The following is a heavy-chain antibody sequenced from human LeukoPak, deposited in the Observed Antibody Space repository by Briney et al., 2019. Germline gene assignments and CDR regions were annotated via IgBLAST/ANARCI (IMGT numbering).Heavy chain of an antibody. CDR3: AKAPVTTCSGAYCYPFDY. CDR2: ISVSGNT. J-gene: IGHJ4*02. CDR1: GFTLSSYA. Sequence: GRSLRLSCAASGFTLSSYAMSWVSQGAGKWLEWVSAISVSGNTYHADAVKGRFTISRDSSKNTLYLQMNSLRAGDAAVYYCAKAPVTTCSGAYCYPFDYWSQGTLVTVSS. D-gene: IGHD2-15*01. V-gene: IGHV3-23*01.